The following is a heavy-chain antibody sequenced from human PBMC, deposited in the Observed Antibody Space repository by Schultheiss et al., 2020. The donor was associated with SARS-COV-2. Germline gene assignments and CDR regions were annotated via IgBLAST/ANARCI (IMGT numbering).Heavy chain of an antibody. Sequence: SQTLSLTCTVSGGSISSSSYYWGWIRQPPGKGLEWIGEIIHSGSTNYNPSLKSRLSISVDTSKNQFSLKVSSVTAADTAVYYCARGGAARQPPPVWGQGTLVTVSS. CDR3: ARGGAARQPPPV. D-gene: IGHD6-6*01. V-gene: IGHV4-61*05. CDR2: IIHSGST. CDR1: GGSISSSSYY. J-gene: IGHJ4*02.